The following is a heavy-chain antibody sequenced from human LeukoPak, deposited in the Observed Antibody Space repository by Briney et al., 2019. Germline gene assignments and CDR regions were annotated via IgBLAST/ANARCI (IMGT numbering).Heavy chain of an antibody. CDR3: AKDIRPTIVGALDL. CDR2: VPYDGTKQ. J-gene: IGHJ2*01. V-gene: IGHV3-30*02. D-gene: IGHD1-26*01. Sequence: GGSLRLSCAASGFTFTTYAIHWVRQAPDRGLEWVAYVPYDGTKQFYADSEKGRFTISRDNAKNSLYLQMNSLRAEDTALYYCAKDIRPTIVGALDLWGRGTLVTVSS. CDR1: GFTFTTYA.